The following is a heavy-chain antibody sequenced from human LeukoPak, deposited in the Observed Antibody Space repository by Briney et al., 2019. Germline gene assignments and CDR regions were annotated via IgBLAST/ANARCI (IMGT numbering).Heavy chain of an antibody. V-gene: IGHV1-69*04. Sequence: GASVTVSCTASGGTFSSYAISWVRQAPGQGLEWMGRIIPILGIANYAQKFQGRVTITADKSTSTAYMELSSLRSEDTAVYYCARDRDQQLWQRVNWFDPWGQGTLVTVSS. CDR2: IIPILGIA. D-gene: IGHD5-18*01. CDR1: GGTFSSYA. CDR3: ARDRDQQLWQRVNWFDP. J-gene: IGHJ5*02.